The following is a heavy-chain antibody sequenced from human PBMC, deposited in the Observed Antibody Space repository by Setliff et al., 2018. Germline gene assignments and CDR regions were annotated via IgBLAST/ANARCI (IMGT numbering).Heavy chain of an antibody. CDR3: ARTGTYRYFDS. J-gene: IGHJ4*02. Sequence: GESLKISCAASGFSLSIFWMSWVRQAPGKGLEWVASIKQDGSDKYYVDSVKGRFTISRDNAKNSLFLQMNSLRAEDTAVYYCARTGTYRYFDSWGQGTLVTVSS. CDR1: GFSLSIFW. CDR2: IKQDGSDK. V-gene: IGHV3-7*01. D-gene: IGHD1-1*01.